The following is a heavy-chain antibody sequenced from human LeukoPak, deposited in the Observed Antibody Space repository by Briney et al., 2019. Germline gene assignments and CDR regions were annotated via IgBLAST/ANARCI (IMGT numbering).Heavy chain of an antibody. CDR2: IYTSGST. CDR1: GGSISSYH. CDR3: ASYCSSTSCYRDYGMDV. V-gene: IGHV4-4*07. D-gene: IGHD2-2*02. Sequence: SETLSLTCTVSGGSISSYHWSWIRQPAGKGLEWIGRIYTSGSTNYNPSLKSRVTISVDTSKNQFSLKLSSVTAADTAVYYCASYCSSTSCYRDYGMDVWGQGTTVTVSS. J-gene: IGHJ6*02.